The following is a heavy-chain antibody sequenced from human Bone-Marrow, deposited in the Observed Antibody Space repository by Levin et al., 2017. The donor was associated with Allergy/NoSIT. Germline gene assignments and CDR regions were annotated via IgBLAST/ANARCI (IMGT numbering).Heavy chain of an antibody. J-gene: IGHJ3*02. V-gene: IGHV4-34*01. CDR1: GGSFRGYY. D-gene: IGHD5-24*01. Sequence: SQTLSLPCAVYGGSFRGYYWSWIRQPPGKGLEWIGEINHSGSTNYNPSLKSRVTISVDTSKNQFSLKLSSVTAADTAVYYCAREDGYNADAFDIWGQGTMVTVSS. CDR3: AREDGYNADAFDI. CDR2: INHSGST.